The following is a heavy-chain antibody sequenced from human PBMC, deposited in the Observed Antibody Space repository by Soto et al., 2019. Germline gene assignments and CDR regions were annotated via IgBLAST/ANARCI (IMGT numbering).Heavy chain of an antibody. V-gene: IGHV5-51*01. CDR2: IYPGDSDT. CDR1: GYSFTSYW. D-gene: IGHD5-12*01. J-gene: IGHJ6*03. Sequence: PGESLKISCKGSGYSFTSYWIGWVRQMPGKGLEWMGIIYPGDSDTRYSPSFQGQVTISADKSISTAYLQWSSLKASDTAIYYCARLQGDSGYDYPCYYYYYMDVWGKGTTVTVSS. CDR3: ARLQGDSGYDYPCYYYYYMDV.